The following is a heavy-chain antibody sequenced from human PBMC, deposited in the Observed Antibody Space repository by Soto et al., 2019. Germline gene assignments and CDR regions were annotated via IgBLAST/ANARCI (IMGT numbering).Heavy chain of an antibody. J-gene: IGHJ5*02. Sequence: PSETLSLTXTVSGGSISRGDYYWSWIRQPPGKGLEWIGYIYYSGSTYYNPSLKSRVTISVDTSKNQFSLKLTSVTAADTAVYYCARVFTLIPNWFAPWGQGTLVTVSS. CDR3: ARVFTLIPNWFAP. CDR2: IYYSGST. D-gene: IGHD3-22*01. V-gene: IGHV4-30-4*01. CDR1: GGSISRGDYY.